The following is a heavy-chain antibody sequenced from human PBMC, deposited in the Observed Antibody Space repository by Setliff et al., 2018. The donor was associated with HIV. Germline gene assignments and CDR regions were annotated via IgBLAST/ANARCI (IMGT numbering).Heavy chain of an antibody. CDR2: IYPGDSNT. D-gene: IGHD6-25*01. J-gene: IGHJ5*02. V-gene: IGHV5-51*01. CDR3: ARRLYSSEAFDP. Sequence: GESLKISCRGSGYRFTDYWIGWVRQMPGKGLEWMGVIYPGDSNTKYSPSFQGQVAISADKSTSTAYLQWSSLKASDTAMYYCARRLYSSEAFDPWGQGTLVTVSS. CDR1: GYRFTDYW.